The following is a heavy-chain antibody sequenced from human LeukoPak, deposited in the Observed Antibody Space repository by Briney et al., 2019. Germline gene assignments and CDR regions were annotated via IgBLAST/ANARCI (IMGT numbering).Heavy chain of an antibody. CDR2: FDPEDGKT. D-gene: IGHD3-3*01. V-gene: IGHV1-24*01. J-gene: IGHJ3*02. CDR3: VYDFWSGYSQAFDI. Sequence: ASVKVSCKVSGYTLTELSMHWVRQAPGKGLEWVGGFDPEDGKTVHAQNFQDRVTLTEDTTIQTAYMELRSLKSEDTAMYYCVYDFWSGYSQAFDIWGQGTLVTVSS. CDR1: GYTLTELS.